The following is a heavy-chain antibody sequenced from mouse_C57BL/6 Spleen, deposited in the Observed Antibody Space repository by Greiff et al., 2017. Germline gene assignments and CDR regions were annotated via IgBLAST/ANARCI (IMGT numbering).Heavy chain of an antibody. V-gene: IGHV1-78*01. CDR1: GYTFTDHT. Sequence: VHLVESDAELVKPGASVKISCKVSGYTFTDHTIHWMKQRPEQGLEWIGYIYPRDGSTKYNEKFKGKATLTADKSSSTAYMQLNSLTSEDSAVYFCARGEMGNYVPYFDYWGQGTTLTVSS. D-gene: IGHD2-1*01. J-gene: IGHJ2*01. CDR3: ARGEMGNYVPYFDY. CDR2: IYPRDGST.